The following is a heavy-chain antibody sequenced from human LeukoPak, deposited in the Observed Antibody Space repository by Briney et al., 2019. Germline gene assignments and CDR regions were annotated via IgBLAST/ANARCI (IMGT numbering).Heavy chain of an antibody. CDR2: INPNSGGT. D-gene: IGHD3-10*01. CDR1: GYTFTGYY. Sequence: ASVKVSCKASGYTFTGYYMHWVRQAPGQGREWMGRINPNSGGTNYAQKFQGRVTITRDTSISTAYMEMSRLRLDDTAVYYCARGGYYYGSGSPPHFDYWGQGTLVTVSS. CDR3: ARGGYYYGSGSPPHFDY. V-gene: IGHV1-2*06. J-gene: IGHJ4*02.